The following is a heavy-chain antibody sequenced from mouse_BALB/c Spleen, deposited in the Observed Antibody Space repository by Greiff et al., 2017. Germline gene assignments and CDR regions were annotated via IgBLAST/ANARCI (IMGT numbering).Heavy chain of an antibody. V-gene: IGHV2-5-1*01. CDR1: GFSLTSYG. D-gene: IGHD2-2*01. Sequence: QVHVKQSGPSLVQPSQSLSITCTVSGFSLTSYGVHWVRQSPGKGLEWLGVIWRGGSTDYNAAFMSRLSITKDNSKSQVFFKMNSLQADDTAIYYCAKNGGYGTWFAYWGQGTLVTVSA. J-gene: IGHJ3*01. CDR3: AKNGGYGTWFAY. CDR2: IWRGGST.